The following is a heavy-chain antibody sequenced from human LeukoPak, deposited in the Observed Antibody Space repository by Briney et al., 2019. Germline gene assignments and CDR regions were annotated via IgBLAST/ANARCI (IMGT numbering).Heavy chain of an antibody. V-gene: IGHV3-23*01. CDR1: GFTFSSYG. CDR2: ISGSGGST. Sequence: GGTLRLSCAASGFTFSSYGMSWVRQAPGKGLEWVSAISGSGGSTYYADSVKGRFTISRDNSKNTLSLQMNSLRPEDTAVYYCARAHLSSSSTDYMDVWGKGTTVTVSS. CDR3: ARAHLSSSSTDYMDV. J-gene: IGHJ6*03. D-gene: IGHD6-6*01.